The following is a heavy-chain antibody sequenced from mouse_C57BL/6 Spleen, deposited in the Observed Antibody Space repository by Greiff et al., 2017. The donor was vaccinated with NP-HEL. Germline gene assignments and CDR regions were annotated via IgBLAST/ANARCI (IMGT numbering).Heavy chain of an antibody. Sequence: QVQLQQPGAELVKPGASVKLSCKASGYTFTSYWMHWVKQRPGQGLEWIGMIHPNSGSTNYNEKFKSKATLTVDKSSSTAYMQLSSLTSEDSAVYYCAREGVELYFDYWGQGTTLTVSS. V-gene: IGHV1-64*01. CDR3: AREGVELYFDY. CDR2: IHPNSGST. J-gene: IGHJ2*01. CDR1: GYTFTSYW.